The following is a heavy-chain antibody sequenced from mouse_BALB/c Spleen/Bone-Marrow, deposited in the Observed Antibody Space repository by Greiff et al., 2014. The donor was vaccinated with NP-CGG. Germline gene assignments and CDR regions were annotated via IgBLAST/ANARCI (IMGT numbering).Heavy chain of an antibody. J-gene: IGHJ3*01. D-gene: IGHD2-2*01. Sequence: QVQLKQSGAELVKPGASVKLSCKASGYTFTSYWMHWVKQRPGQGLEWVGEINPSNGCTNYHEKFKRKATLTVDKSSSTAYLQLSSLTSEDSAVYCCARSGYDGFAYWGQGTLVTVSA. CDR3: ARSGYDGFAY. V-gene: IGHV1S81*02. CDR1: GYTFTSYW. CDR2: INPSNGCT.